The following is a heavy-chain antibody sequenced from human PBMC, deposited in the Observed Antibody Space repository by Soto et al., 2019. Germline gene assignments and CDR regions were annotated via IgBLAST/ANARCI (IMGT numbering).Heavy chain of an antibody. CDR3: AREVRTPYYFDY. CDR2: IYYSGST. CDR1: GGSISSGGYY. V-gene: IGHV4-31*03. Sequence: KSSETLSLTCTVSGGSISSGGYYWSWIRQHPGKGLEWIGYIYYSGSTYYNPSLKSRVTMSVDTSKNQFSLNLSSVTAADTAVYYCAREVRTPYYFDYWGQGTLVTVSS. J-gene: IGHJ4*02.